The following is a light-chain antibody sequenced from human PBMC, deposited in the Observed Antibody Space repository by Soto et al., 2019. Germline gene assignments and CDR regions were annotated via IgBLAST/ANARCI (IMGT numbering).Light chain of an antibody. CDR2: GAS. V-gene: IGKV3-20*01. Sequence: EIVLTPSPGTLSLSPGERATLSCRASQSVSNNYLAWYQPKPGQAPRLLIYGASNRATGIPDRFSGSGSGTDFTLTISRLEPEDFAVYYCQQYGSSGTFGQGTKGDIK. CDR1: QSVSNNY. J-gene: IGKJ1*01. CDR3: QQYGSSGT.